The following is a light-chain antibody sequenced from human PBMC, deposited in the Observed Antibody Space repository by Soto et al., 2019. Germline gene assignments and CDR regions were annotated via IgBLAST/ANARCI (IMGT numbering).Light chain of an antibody. V-gene: IGLV2-23*01. CDR3: CSYAGSSTLWV. CDR2: EGS. J-gene: IGLJ3*02. CDR1: SSDVGSYNL. Sequence: QSALTQPASVSGSPGQSITISCTGTSSDVGSYNLVSWYQQHPGKAPKLMIYEGSKRPSGVSNRFSGPKSGNTASLTISGLQAEDEADYYCCSYAGSSTLWVFGGGTKLTVL.